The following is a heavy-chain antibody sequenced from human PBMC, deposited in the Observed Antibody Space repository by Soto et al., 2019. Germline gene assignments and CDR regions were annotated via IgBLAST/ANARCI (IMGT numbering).Heavy chain of an antibody. J-gene: IGHJ6*02. CDR1: GYTFTGYY. V-gene: IGHV1-2*02. Sequence: ASVKVSCKASGYTFTGYYMHWVRQAPGQGLEWMGWINPNGGGTNYAQKFQGRVTMTRDTSISTAYMELSRLRSDDTAVYYCARDSYDFWGGAGGMDVWGQGTTVTVSS. CDR3: ARDSYDFWGGAGGMDV. CDR2: INPNGGGT. D-gene: IGHD3-3*01.